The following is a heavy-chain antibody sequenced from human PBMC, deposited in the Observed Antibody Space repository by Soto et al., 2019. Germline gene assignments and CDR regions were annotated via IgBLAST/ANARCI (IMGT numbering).Heavy chain of an antibody. CDR1: GFTFRSHA. V-gene: IGHV3-30-3*01. CDR3: ASGTGSCYVRGTCYLAY. CDR2: ISYDGSNK. J-gene: IGHJ4*02. D-gene: IGHD2-15*01. Sequence: QVQLVESGGGVVQPGRSLRLSCAASGFTFRSHAMHWVRQAPGKGLEWVAAISYDGSNKYYADSVKGRFTISRDNSKNTLVLQVNSLRSEDKAVYYCASGTGSCYVRGTCYLAYWGQGTLVPVSS.